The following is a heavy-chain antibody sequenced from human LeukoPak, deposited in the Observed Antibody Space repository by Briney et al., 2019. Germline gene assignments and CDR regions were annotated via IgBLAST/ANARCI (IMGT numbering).Heavy chain of an antibody. V-gene: IGHV3-74*01. CDR2: INSDGSST. CDR1: GFTFSSYW. Sequence: GGSLRLSCAASGFTFSSYWMHWVRQAPGKGLVGVSRINSDGSSTRYADFVKGRFTISRDNAKNTLYLEMNSLRAEDTAVYYCAKEFGIVGATRGDPFDYWGQGTLVTVSS. CDR3: AKEFGIVGATRGDPFDY. D-gene: IGHD1-26*01. J-gene: IGHJ4*02.